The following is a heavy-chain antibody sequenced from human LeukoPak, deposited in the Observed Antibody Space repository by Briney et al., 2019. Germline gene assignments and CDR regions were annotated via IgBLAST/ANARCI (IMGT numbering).Heavy chain of an antibody. V-gene: IGHV3-30*04. Sequence: PGGSLRLSCAASGFTFSSYAMHWVRQAPGKGLEWVAVISYDGSNKYYADSVKGRFTISRDNSKNTLYLQMNSLRAEDTAVYYCARDDLYDFWSGYYLPFDYWGQGTLVTVSS. CDR2: ISYDGSNK. J-gene: IGHJ4*02. CDR1: GFTFSSYA. CDR3: ARDDLYDFWSGYYLPFDY. D-gene: IGHD3-3*01.